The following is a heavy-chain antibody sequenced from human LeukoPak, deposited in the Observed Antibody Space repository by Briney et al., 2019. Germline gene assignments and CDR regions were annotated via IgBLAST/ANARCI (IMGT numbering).Heavy chain of an antibody. V-gene: IGHV3-30*04. D-gene: IGHD1-20*01. J-gene: IGHJ6*03. CDR1: GFTFSSYA. CDR3: AKESEILITGTTYYYYYMDV. Sequence: PGGSLRLSCAASGFTFSSYAMHWVRQAPGKGLEWVAVISYDGSNKYYADSVKGRFTISRDNSKNTLYLQMNSLRAEDTAVYYCAKESEILITGTTYYYYYMDVWGKGTTVTISS. CDR2: ISYDGSNK.